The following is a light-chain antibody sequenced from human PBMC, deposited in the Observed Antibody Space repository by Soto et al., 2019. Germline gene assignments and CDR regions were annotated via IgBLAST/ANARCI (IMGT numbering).Light chain of an antibody. Sequence: QSALTQPASVSGSPGQSITISCTGTSNDVGAFNFVSWYQQHPGKAPNVIIYEVSNRPSGVSNRFSGSKSGNTASLTISGLQAEDEADYYCNSYTTASARVFGGGTKLTVL. V-gene: IGLV2-14*01. CDR2: EVS. CDR1: SNDVGAFNF. J-gene: IGLJ3*02. CDR3: NSYTTASARV.